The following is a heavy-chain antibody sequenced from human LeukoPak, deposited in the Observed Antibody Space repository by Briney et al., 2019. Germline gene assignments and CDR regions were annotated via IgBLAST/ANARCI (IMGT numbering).Heavy chain of an antibody. D-gene: IGHD3-10*01. CDR3: ARAPTYGSGSSFDY. CDR1: GFTFISYG. CDR2: IRYDGSNK. V-gene: IGHV3-30*02. Sequence: GGSLRLSCAASGFTFISYGMHWVRQAPGKGLEWVTFIRYDGSNKYYADSVKGRFIISRDNSKNTLYLQMNSLRAEDTAVYYCARAPTYGSGSSFDYWGQGTLVTVSS. J-gene: IGHJ4*02.